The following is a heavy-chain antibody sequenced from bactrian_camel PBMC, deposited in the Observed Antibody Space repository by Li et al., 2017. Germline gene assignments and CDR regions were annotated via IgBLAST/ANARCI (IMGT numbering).Heavy chain of an antibody. CDR3: GRLARRNCILNEANYGF. Sequence: HVQLVESGGRLVQAGGSLGLSCAASGATYSSYCMAWFRQAPGKQREGVAAIDSDGNDASTKYADSVKGRFTVSKDNAKNTLYLQMNSLKIEDTATYYCGRLARRNCILNEANYGFWGQGTQVTVS. D-gene: IGHD3*01. V-gene: IGHV3S26*01. CDR1: GATYSSYC. J-gene: IGHJ4*01. CDR2: IDSDGNDAST.